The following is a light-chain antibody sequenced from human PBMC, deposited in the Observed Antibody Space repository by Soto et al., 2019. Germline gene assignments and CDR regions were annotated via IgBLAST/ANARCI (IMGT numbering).Light chain of an antibody. V-gene: IGKV3-15*01. CDR3: QPSYNWPIT. J-gene: IGKJ5*01. Sequence: EVVMTQSPATLSVSPGERATLSCRASQTVSSNLAWYQQKPGQAPSLLIYGASTRDTGIPARFSGSGSGAEFTIQVRSLQSDDFAVYYCQPSYNWPITFGHGTRLEIK. CDR2: GAS. CDR1: QTVSSN.